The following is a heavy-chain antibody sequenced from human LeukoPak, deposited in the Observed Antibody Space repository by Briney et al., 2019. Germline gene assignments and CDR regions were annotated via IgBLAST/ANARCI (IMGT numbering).Heavy chain of an antibody. V-gene: IGHV1-69*04. J-gene: IGHJ6*02. D-gene: IGHD6-19*01. CDR2: IIPILGIA. CDR3: ARNTPSLSSGWDYYYYGMDV. CDR1: GGTFSSYA. Sequence: GASVKVSCKASGGTFSSYAISWVRQAPGQGLEWMGRIIPILGIANYAQKFQGRVTITADKSTSTAYMELSSLRSEDTAVYYCARNTPSLSSGWDYYYYGMDVWGQGTTVTVSS.